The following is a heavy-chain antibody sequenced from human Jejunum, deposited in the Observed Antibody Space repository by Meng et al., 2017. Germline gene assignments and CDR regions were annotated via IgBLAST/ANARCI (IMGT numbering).Heavy chain of an antibody. CDR2: MSYDGSNK. CDR3: ARVSVVYYGSGTYYSN. Sequence: GGSLRLSCAASGFSFSSYAMHWVRQAPGKGLEWVALMSYDGSNKYYADSVRGRFTISRDNFKNTLYLQMNSLTPEDAAVYYCARVSVVYYGSGTYYSNWGQGTLVPSPQ. V-gene: IGHV3-30*01. D-gene: IGHD3-10*01. CDR1: GFSFSSYA. J-gene: IGHJ4*02.